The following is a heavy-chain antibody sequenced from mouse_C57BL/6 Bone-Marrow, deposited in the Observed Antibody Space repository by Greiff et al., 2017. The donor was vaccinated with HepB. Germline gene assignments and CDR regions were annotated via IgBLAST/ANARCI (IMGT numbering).Heavy chain of an antibody. Sequence: VQLQQPGAELVMPGASVKLSCKASGYTFTSYWMHWVKQRPGQGLEGIGEIDPSDSYTNYNQKFKGKSTLTVDKSSSTAYMQLSSLTSEDSAVYYCAFYYGYDEGFDYWGQGTTLTVSS. J-gene: IGHJ2*01. CDR2: IDPSDSYT. D-gene: IGHD2-2*01. V-gene: IGHV1-69*01. CDR1: GYTFTSYW. CDR3: AFYYGYDEGFDY.